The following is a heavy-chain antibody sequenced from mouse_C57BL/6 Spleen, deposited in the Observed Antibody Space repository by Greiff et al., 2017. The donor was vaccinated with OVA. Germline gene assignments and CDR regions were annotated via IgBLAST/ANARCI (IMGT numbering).Heavy chain of an antibody. J-gene: IGHJ2*01. D-gene: IGHD2-3*01. CDR2: INPNYGTT. V-gene: IGHV1-39*01. CDR3: ARKDGAGGYFAY. Sequence: QLQESGPELVKPGASVKISCKASGYSFTDYNRNWVKQSNGKSLEWIGVINPNYGTTSYNQKFKGKATLTADQSSSTAYMQLRSLTSEDSAVYYCARKDGAGGYFAYWGQGTTLTVSA. CDR1: GYSFTDYN.